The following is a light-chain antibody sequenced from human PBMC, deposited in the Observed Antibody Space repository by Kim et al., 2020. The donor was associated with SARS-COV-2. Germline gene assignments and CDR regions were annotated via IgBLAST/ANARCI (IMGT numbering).Light chain of an antibody. CDR1: QSIAIY. CDR3: QQSYSTPYT. V-gene: IGKV1-39*01. CDR2: AAS. J-gene: IGKJ2*01. Sequence: DIQMTQSPSSLSASVGDRVTITCRASQSIAIYLNWYHQKPGKAPNLLIFAASSLQSGVPSRFSGSGSGTDFTLTISSLQPDDFATYYCQQSYSTPYTFGQGTKLEIK.